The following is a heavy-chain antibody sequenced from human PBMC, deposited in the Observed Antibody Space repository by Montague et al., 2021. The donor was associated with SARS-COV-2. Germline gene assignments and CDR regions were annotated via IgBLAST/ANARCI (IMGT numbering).Heavy chain of an antibody. Sequence: PALVKPTQTLTLTCTFSGFSLSTSGMCVSWIRQPPGKALEWLALIDWDDDKYYSTSLKTRLTISKDTSKNQVVLTMTNMDPVDTATYYCARIRLLEWLSPHGRDGRGQGTTGTGPS. J-gene: IGHJ6*02. V-gene: IGHV2-70*01. CDR3: ARIRLLEWLSPHGRDG. CDR1: GFSLSTSGMC. CDR2: IDWDDDK. D-gene: IGHD3-3*01.